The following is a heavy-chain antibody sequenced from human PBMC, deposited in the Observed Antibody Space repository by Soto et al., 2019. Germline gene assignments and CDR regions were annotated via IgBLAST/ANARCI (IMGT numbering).Heavy chain of an antibody. CDR2: INDRGSI. J-gene: IGHJ2*01. D-gene: IGHD3-9*01. CDR3: ARVSHYILTGPPWVWYFDL. Sequence: QVQLQQWGAGTLRPLETLSLTCGVSGGSFSGYYWAWIRQSPGQGLEWIGDINDRGSINYNPSLKSRVRISVDTSKNHYSLNLCSVTAADTVLYYCARVSHYILTGPPWVWYFDLCGRGTLVTVSS. V-gene: IGHV4-34*01. CDR1: GGSFSGYY.